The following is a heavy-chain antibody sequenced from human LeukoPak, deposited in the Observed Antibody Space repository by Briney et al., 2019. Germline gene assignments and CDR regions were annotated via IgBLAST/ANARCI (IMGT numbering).Heavy chain of an antibody. D-gene: IGHD3-22*01. CDR1: GGSFSGYY. CDR3: ARVGYYYDSSGYSYYYYGMDV. J-gene: IGHJ6*02. CDR2: IYYSGST. Sequence: PSETLSLTCAVYGGSFSGYYWSWIRQPPGKGLEWIGYIYYSGSTNYNPSLKSRVTISVDTSKNQFSLKLSSVTAADTAVYYCARVGYYYDSSGYSYYYYGMDVWGQGTTVTVSS. V-gene: IGHV4-59*01.